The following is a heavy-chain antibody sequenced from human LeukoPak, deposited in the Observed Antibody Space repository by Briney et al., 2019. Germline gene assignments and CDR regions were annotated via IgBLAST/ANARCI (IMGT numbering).Heavy chain of an antibody. CDR1: GYTFTSYG. J-gene: IGHJ5*02. CDR2: INPSGGST. D-gene: IGHD4-23*01. Sequence: ASVKVSCKASGYTFTSYGISLVRQAPGQGLEWMGIINPSGGSTSYAQKFQGRVTMTRDMSTSTDYMELNSLRSEDTAVYYCARDNSVEDTAWWFDPWGQGTLVTVSS. V-gene: IGHV1-46*01. CDR3: ARDNSVEDTAWWFDP.